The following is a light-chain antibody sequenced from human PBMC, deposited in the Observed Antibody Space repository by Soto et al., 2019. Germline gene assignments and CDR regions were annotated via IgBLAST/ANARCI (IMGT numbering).Light chain of an antibody. CDR3: QQRSNWPFLT. J-gene: IGKJ4*01. V-gene: IGKV3-11*01. CDR1: QSVSSY. CDR2: DAS. Sequence: EIVLTQSQPTLSLSPGERAILSCRASQSVSSYLAWYQQKPGQAPRLLIYDASNRATGIPARFSGSGSGTDFALTISSLEPEDFAVYYCQQRSNWPFLTFGGGTKVEIK.